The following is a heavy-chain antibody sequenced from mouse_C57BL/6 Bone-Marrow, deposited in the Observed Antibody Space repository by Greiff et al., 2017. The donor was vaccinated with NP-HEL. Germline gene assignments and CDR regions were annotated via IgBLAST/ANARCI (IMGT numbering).Heavy chain of an antibody. J-gene: IGHJ2*01. CDR1: GYTFTSYW. CDR2: IHPNSGST. CDR3: ARDVYGSSFDFDY. V-gene: IGHV1-64*01. Sequence: VKLQQPGAELVKPGASVKLSCKASGYTFTSYWMHWVKQRPGQGLEWIGMIHPNSGSTNYNEKFKSKATLTVDKSSSTAYMQLSSLTSEDSAVYYCARDVYGSSFDFDYWGQGTTLTVAT. D-gene: IGHD1-1*01.